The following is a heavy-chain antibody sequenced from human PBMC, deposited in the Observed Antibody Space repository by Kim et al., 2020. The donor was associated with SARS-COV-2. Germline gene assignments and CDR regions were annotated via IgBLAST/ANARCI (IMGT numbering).Heavy chain of an antibody. J-gene: IGHJ4*02. CDR2: GSEK. CDR3: VAGGTYLGV. D-gene: IGHD3-16*01. V-gene: IGHV3-7*01. Sequence: GSEKFYVDAGKGRFTISRDNARNSLLLQMDSLRPEDTAVYYCVAGGTYLGVWGQGTLVTVSS.